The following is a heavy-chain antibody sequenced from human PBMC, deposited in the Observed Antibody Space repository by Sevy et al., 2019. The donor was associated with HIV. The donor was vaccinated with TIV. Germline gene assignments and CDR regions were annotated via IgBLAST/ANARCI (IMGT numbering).Heavy chain of an antibody. CDR1: VFTFSNYG. J-gene: IGHJ3*02. D-gene: IGHD2-8*02. Sequence: GGSLRLSCASSVFTFSNYGMHWVRQAPGKGLEWVAFIRYDGSNKYYSDSVKGRFTISRDNSKNTLYLQMNSLRPEDTAVYFCAKDRKVLLVVYAIPFDAIDIWGQGTLVTVSS. V-gene: IGHV3-30*02. CDR3: AKDRKVLLVVYAIPFDAIDI. CDR2: IRYDGSNK.